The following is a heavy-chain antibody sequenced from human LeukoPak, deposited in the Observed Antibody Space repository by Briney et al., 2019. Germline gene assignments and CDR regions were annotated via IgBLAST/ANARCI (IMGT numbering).Heavy chain of an antibody. CDR1: GFTFSSYA. J-gene: IGHJ4*02. CDR2: IGGSGGST. CDR3: ARSLGGGELSNFDY. D-gene: IGHD3-16*02. V-gene: IGHV3-23*01. Sequence: PGGSLRLSCAASGFTFSSYAMSWVRQAPGKGLEWVSAIGGSGGSTYYADSVKGRFTISRDNAKNSLYLQMNSLRAEDTALYYCARSLGGGELSNFDYWGQGTLVTVSS.